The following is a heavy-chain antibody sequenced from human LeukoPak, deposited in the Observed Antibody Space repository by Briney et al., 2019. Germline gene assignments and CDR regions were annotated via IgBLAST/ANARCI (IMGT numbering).Heavy chain of an antibody. V-gene: IGHV1-2*02. Sequence: ASVKVSCKASGYTFSDYYMHWVRQAPGQGLEWMGWINSNSGGTKYEQKFQGRVTMTRDTSTSTVYMELSRLRFDDTAVYYCARGSERCSSTSCPNKPFDYWGQGTLVTVSS. CDR2: INSNSGGT. D-gene: IGHD2-2*01. CDR1: GYTFSDYY. J-gene: IGHJ4*02. CDR3: ARGSERCSSTSCPNKPFDY.